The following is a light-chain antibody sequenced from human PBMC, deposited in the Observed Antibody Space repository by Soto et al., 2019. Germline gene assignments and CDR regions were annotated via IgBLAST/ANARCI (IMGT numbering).Light chain of an antibody. CDR1: QSVSSSY. J-gene: IGKJ4*01. Sequence: EIVMTQTPATLSVSPGERATLSCRASQSVSSSYLAWYQQKPGQAPRLLIYDASSRATGIPDRFSGGGSGTDFTLTISRLEPEDFAVYYCQQFSSYPLTFGGGTKVDIK. CDR2: DAS. V-gene: IGKV3-20*01. CDR3: QQFSSYPLT.